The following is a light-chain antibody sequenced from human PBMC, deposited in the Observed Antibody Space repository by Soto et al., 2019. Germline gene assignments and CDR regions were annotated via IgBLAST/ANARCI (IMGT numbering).Light chain of an antibody. J-gene: IGLJ1*01. CDR1: SSDVGGFDY. CDR2: EVS. V-gene: IGLV2-14*01. CDR3: SSYTSSSTPYV. Sequence: QSALTQPASVSGSPGQSITISCTGTSSDVGGFDYVSWYQQHPGKVPKLMIFEVSNRPSGVSTRFSGSKSGNTASLTISGLQAEDEADYYCSSYTSSSTPYVFGTGTKLTVL.